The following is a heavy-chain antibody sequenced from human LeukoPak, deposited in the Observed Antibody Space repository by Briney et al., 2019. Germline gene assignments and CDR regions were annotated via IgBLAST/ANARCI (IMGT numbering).Heavy chain of an antibody. Sequence: SSETLSPTCTVSGGSIRSYSWSWIRQPPGKGLEWIGNIYYSGSTNYNPSLKSRVTISVDTSKNQYSLKLSSVTAADTAVYSCARDTYYYGSGSPLVGFDHWGQGTLVTVSS. V-gene: IGHV4-59*01. CDR2: IYYSGST. D-gene: IGHD3-10*01. CDR1: GGSIRSYS. J-gene: IGHJ4*02. CDR3: ARDTYYYGSGSPLVGFDH.